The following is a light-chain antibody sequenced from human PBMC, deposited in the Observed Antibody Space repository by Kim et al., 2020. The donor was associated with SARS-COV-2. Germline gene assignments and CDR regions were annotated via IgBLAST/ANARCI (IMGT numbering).Light chain of an antibody. Sequence: DRVTITCSGNNSNIENNAVNWYRQLPGKAPKLLIYYDDLLPSGVSDRFSGSKSGTSASLAISGLQSEDEADYYCAAWDDSLNGPVFGGGTKVTVL. J-gene: IGLJ3*02. CDR1: NSNIENNA. CDR2: YDD. V-gene: IGLV1-36*01. CDR3: AAWDDSLNGPV.